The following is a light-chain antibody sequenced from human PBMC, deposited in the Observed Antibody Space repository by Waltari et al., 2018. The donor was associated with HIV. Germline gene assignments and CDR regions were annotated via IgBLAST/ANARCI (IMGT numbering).Light chain of an antibody. CDR1: ESINNF. V-gene: IGKV1-39*01. CDR2: GAS. J-gene: IGKJ1*01. Sequence: DIQMTQSPSSLSASVGDRVTITCRASESINNFLNWYQQKPGKAPKLLIYGASRLHSGVPSRFSGSGSVTDFTLTVHSLQPEDFATYYCQQSYTTRWTFGLGTKVEMK. CDR3: QQSYTTRWT.